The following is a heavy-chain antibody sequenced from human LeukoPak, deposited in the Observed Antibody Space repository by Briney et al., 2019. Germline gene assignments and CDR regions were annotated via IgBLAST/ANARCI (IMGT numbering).Heavy chain of an antibody. Sequence: GGSLRLSCAASGFTFSSYSMNWVRQAPGKGLEWVSSISSRSTYIYYADSVKGRFTISRDNAKNSLYLQMNSLRAEDTAVYYCARGLTDTAIVTDYFDYWGQGTLVTVSS. CDR1: GFTFSSYS. CDR3: ARGLTDTAIVTDYFDY. V-gene: IGHV3-21*01. D-gene: IGHD5-18*01. J-gene: IGHJ4*02. CDR2: ISSRSTYI.